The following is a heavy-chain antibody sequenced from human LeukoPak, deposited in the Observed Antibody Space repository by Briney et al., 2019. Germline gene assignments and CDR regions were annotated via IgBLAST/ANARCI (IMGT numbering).Heavy chain of an antibody. Sequence: SETLSLTCTVSGGSISSSSYYWGWIRQPPGKGLEWIGNIYYSGSTYYNPSLKSRVTISVDTSKNQFSLKLSSVTAADTAVYYCAGDYYDSSGEFDYWGQGTLVTVSS. CDR1: GGSISSSSYY. CDR2: IYYSGST. J-gene: IGHJ4*02. CDR3: AGDYYDSSGEFDY. V-gene: IGHV4-39*07. D-gene: IGHD3-22*01.